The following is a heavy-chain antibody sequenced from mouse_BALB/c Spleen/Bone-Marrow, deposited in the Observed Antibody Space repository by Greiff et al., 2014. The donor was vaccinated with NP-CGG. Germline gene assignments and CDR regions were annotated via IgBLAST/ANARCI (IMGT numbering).Heavy chain of an antibody. CDR2: ISYSGSA. Sequence: EVMLVESGPGLVKPSQSLSLTCTVTGYSITSKYAWNWIRQFPGNKLEWMGYISYSGSANYNPSLKNRISITRDTSKNQFFLQLNSVTTEDTATYYSVIGNLYGSDSPFDYWGQGITLAVSS. CDR1: GYSITSKYA. CDR3: VIGNLYGSDSPFDY. J-gene: IGHJ2*01. V-gene: IGHV3-2*02. D-gene: IGHD1-1*01.